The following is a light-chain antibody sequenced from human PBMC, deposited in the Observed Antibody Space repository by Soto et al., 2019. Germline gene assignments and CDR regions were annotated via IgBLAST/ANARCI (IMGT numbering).Light chain of an antibody. V-gene: IGKV3-20*01. CDR3: QQYGSSPWT. Sequence: EIVLTQSPGTLSLSQGEGATLSCRASQSVSSSFFAWYQQKPGQAPRLLIYGASSRATGIPERFSGSGSGTDFTLTISRLEPEDFAVYYCQQYGSSPWTFGQGTKVET. CDR2: GAS. CDR1: QSVSSSF. J-gene: IGKJ1*01.